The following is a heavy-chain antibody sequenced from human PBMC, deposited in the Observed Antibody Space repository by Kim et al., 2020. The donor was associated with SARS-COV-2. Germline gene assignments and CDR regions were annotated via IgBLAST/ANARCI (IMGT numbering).Heavy chain of an antibody. CDR3: AKYNWFDP. CDR1: GFTFREYY. Sequence: GGSLRLSCTGSGFTFREYYMSWVRQAPGKGLEWVGFIRDEARGGTAVYAASVQGRFTISRDDSRRVAYLHMSNLKVEDTAVYYCAKYNWFDPWGQGTLVT. J-gene: IGHJ5*02. CDR2: IRDEARGGTA. V-gene: IGHV3-49*04.